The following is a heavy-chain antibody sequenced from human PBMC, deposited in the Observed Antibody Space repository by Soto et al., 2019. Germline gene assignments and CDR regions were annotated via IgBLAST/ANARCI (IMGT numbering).Heavy chain of an antibody. CDR3: ARAGYCSGGSCYGDAFDI. D-gene: IGHD2-15*01. CDR2: IYYSGRT. Sequence: QVHLQESGPGLVKPSQALSLTCTVSGGSISSGGYYWSWIRQHPGKGLEWIGYIYYSGRTSYNPSITCRVTISVDTSKNQFCLKLSSVAASDTAVYYCARAGYCSGGSCYGDAFDIWGQGTMVTVSS. J-gene: IGHJ3*02. CDR1: GGSISSGGYY. V-gene: IGHV4-31*03.